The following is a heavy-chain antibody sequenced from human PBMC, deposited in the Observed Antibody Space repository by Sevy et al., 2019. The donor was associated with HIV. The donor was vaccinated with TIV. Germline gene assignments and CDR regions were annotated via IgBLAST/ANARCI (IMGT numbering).Heavy chain of an antibody. CDR1: GFTFSTYA. D-gene: IGHD3-10*01. CDR2: ITYSGVNT. Sequence: GGSLRLSCAASGFTFSTYAMTWVRQAPGKGLEWVSVITYSGVNTYYADSVKGRFTISRDNSKNKLYLQMNSLRAEDTAVSYCAKDRVSGTYYTGDFDYWGQGTLVTVSS. J-gene: IGHJ4*02. CDR3: AKDRVSGTYYTGDFDY. V-gene: IGHV3-23*01.